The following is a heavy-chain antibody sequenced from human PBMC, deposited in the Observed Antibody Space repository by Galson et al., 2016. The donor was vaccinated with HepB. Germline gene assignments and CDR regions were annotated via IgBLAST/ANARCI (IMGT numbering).Heavy chain of an antibody. CDR1: GLTFSRCD. J-gene: IGHJ6*04. CDR3: ARGKFDCSGGTCHYYGMDF. V-gene: IGHV3-13*01. CDR2: IGTAGDT. D-gene: IGHD2-15*01. Sequence: LRLSCAASGLTFSRCDMHWVRQATGKGLEWVSAIGTAGDTYYPGSVRGRFTISRENSKNSLYLRMNSLTAGDTAVYYCARGKFDCSGGTCHYYGMDFWGKGTTVTVAS.